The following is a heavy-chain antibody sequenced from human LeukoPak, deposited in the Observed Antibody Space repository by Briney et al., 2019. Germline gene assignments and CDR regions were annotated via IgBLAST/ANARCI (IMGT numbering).Heavy chain of an antibody. CDR2: IYYSGST. Sequence: SETLSLTCTVSGGFISSSSYYWGWIRQPPGKGLGWIGSIYYSGSTYYNPSLKSRVTISVDTSKNQFSLKLSSVTAADTAVYYCARGLRGISIAVAGPYFDYWGQGTLVTVSS. V-gene: IGHV4-39*01. CDR1: GGFISSSSYY. D-gene: IGHD6-19*01. J-gene: IGHJ4*02. CDR3: ARGLRGISIAVAGPYFDY.